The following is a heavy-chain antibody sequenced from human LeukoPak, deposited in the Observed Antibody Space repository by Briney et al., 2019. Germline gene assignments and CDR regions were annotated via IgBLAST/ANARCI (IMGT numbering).Heavy chain of an antibody. CDR3: ARKGRGYHFDY. J-gene: IGHJ4*02. D-gene: IGHD3-16*02. Sequence: PSETLSLTCTVSGYSLSSDYYWGWIRQPPGKGLEYIGSVYRTGNTYYNPSLKSRVTMSVDTSKNQFFLNLRSVTAADTAVYYCARKGRGYHFDYWGQGTLVPVSS. CDR2: VYRTGNT. V-gene: IGHV4-38-2*02. CDR1: GYSLSSDYY.